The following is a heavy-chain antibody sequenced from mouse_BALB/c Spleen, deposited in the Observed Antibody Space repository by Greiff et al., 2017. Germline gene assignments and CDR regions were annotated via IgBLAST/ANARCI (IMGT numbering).Heavy chain of an antibody. V-gene: IGHV5-6-3*01. Sequence: EVQLVESGGGLVQPGGSLKLSCAASGFTFSSYGMSWVRQTPDKRLELVATINSNGGSTYYPDSVKGRFTISRDNAKNTLYLQMSSLKSEDTAMYYCARHRYDGGAYWGQGTTLTVSS. CDR1: GFTFSSYG. CDR3: ARHRYDGGAY. J-gene: IGHJ2*01. D-gene: IGHD2-14*01. CDR2: INSNGGST.